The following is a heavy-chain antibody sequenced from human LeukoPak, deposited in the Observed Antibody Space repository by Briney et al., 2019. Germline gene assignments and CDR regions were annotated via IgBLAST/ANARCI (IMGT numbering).Heavy chain of an antibody. CDR2: IFYSGST. CDR1: GGSISTSNYY. CDR3: AKSGGYGLIDY. Sequence: SETLSLTCTVSGGSISTSNYYWGWIRQPPGKGLEWIGNIFYSGSTYYSPSLRSRVTISIDTSKNQFSLRLNSVTAADTAMYYCAKSGGYGLIDYWGQGTRATVSS. D-gene: IGHD1-26*01. J-gene: IGHJ4*02. V-gene: IGHV4-39*01.